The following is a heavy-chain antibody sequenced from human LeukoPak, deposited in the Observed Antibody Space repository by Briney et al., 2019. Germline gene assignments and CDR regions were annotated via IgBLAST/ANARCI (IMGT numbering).Heavy chain of an antibody. V-gene: IGHV4-59*01. CDR3: AKAAKFYYGSQTYYYFDY. CDR2: IYHSGPS. CDR1: SASISTYY. J-gene: IGHJ4*02. D-gene: IGHD3-10*01. Sequence: SETLSLTCTVSSASISTYYWSWNRQPPGKGLEWIGYIYHSGPSNYNPSLKSRVAMSVDTSKSQFSLSLTSVTTADTAVYYCAKAAKFYYGSQTYYYFDYWGQGILVTVSS.